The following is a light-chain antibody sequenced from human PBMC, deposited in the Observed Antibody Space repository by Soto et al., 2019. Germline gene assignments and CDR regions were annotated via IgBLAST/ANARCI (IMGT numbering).Light chain of an antibody. J-gene: IGLJ2*01. V-gene: IGLV1-51*01. CDR1: ASNVGTHF. Sequence: QSVLTQPPSVSAAPGQRVTISCSGSASNVGTHFVSWYQHLPGAAPKLLIYDNDERPSEIPDRFSGSKSDTSATLTITGLQTGDEADYYCGTWDSGLTAGVFGGGTQLTVL. CDR3: GTWDSGLTAGV. CDR2: DND.